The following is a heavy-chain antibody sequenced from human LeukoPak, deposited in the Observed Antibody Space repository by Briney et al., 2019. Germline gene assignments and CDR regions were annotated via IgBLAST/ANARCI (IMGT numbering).Heavy chain of an antibody. Sequence: ASVKVSCKASRYTFTSYDINWVRQATGQGLEWMGWMNPNSGNTGYAQKFQGRVTMTRNTSISAAYMELSSLRSEDTAVYYCARWGSGWYSIDYWGQGTLVTVSS. CDR1: RYTFTSYD. V-gene: IGHV1-8*01. CDR3: ARWGSGWYSIDY. CDR2: MNPNSGNT. J-gene: IGHJ4*02. D-gene: IGHD6-19*01.